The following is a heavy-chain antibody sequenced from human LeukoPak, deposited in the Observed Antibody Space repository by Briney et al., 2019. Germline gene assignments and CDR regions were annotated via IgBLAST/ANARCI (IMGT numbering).Heavy chain of an antibody. J-gene: IGHJ6*02. CDR2: IYPGDSDT. CDR3: ARDSRSGYSSSWYDGMDV. CDR1: GYSFTSYW. D-gene: IGHD6-13*01. V-gene: IGHV5-51*01. Sequence: GESLKISCKGSGYSFTSYWIGWVRQMPGNGLEWMGIIYPGDSDTRYSPSFQGQVTISADKSISTAYLQWSSLKASDTAMYYCARDSRSGYSSSWYDGMDVWGQGTTVTVSS.